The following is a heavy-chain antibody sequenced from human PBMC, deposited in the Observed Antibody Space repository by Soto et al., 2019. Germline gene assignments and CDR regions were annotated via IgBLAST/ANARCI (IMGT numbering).Heavy chain of an antibody. D-gene: IGHD3-16*01. CDR2: ISYDGSNE. V-gene: IGHV3-30*18. J-gene: IGHJ4*02. CDR3: AKTYANLVLRTPFFDS. Sequence: GGSLRLSCVASGFTFRNYGMHWVRQAPGKGLEWVAVISYDGSNENYVDSVKGRFAISRDNAKNTLYLQIDSLKTEDTAVYYCAKTYANLVLRTPFFDSWGQGAQVTVSS. CDR1: GFTFRNYG.